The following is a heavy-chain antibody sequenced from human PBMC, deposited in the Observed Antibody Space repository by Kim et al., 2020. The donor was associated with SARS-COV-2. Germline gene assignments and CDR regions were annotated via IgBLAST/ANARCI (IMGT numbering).Heavy chain of an antibody. CDR3: AKTKRITMVPAVY. J-gene: IGHJ4*02. CDR2: ISYDGSNK. V-gene: IGHV3-30*18. D-gene: IGHD3-10*01. CDR1: GFTFSSYG. Sequence: GGSLRLSCAASGFTFSSYGMHWVRQAPGKGLEWVAVISYDGSNKYYADSVKGRFTISRDNSKNTLYLQMNSLRAEDTAVYYCAKTKRITMVPAVYWGQGT.